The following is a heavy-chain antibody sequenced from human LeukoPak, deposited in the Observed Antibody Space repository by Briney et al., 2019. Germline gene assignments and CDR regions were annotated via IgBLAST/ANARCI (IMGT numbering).Heavy chain of an antibody. Sequence: ASVKVSCKASGYTFTGYYMHWVRQAPGQGLEWMGWINPISGGTNYAQKFQGRVTMTRDTSISTAYMELSRLRSDDTAVYYCARGYQLLWFGELFRSLFDYWGQGTLVTVSS. CDR3: ARGYQLLWFGELFRSLFDY. J-gene: IGHJ4*02. CDR1: GYTFTGYY. V-gene: IGHV1-2*02. D-gene: IGHD3-10*01. CDR2: INPISGGT.